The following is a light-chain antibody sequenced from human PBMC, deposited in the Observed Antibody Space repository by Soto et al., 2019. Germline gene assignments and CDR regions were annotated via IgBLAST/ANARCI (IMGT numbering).Light chain of an antibody. CDR1: QDISNY. CDR3: QQYDNLPVT. CDR2: DAS. Sequence: DIQMTQSPSSLSASVGDRVTITCQASQDISNYLNWYQQKPGKAPKLLIYDASNLETGFPSRFSGSGSGTDFTLTISSLQPEDIATYYCQQYDNLPVTFGPGTKVDIK. J-gene: IGKJ3*01. V-gene: IGKV1-33*01.